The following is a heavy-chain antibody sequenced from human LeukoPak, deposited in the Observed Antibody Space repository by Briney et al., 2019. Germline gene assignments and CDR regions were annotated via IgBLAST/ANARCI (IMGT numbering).Heavy chain of an antibody. CDR2: ISGSGGGT. J-gene: IGHJ4*02. D-gene: IGHD1-26*01. CDR3: AKDLGRYRNNYFDY. CDR1: GFTFSSYA. Sequence: GGSLRLSCAASGFTFSSYAMSWVRQAPEKGLEWVSTISGSGGGTYYADSVKGRFTISRDDPKNTLYLQMYSLRAEDTAVYYCAKDLGRYRNNYFDYWGQGTLVTVSS. V-gene: IGHV3-23*01.